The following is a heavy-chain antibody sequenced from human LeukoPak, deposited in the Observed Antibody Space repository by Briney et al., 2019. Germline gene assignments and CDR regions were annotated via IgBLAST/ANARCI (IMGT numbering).Heavy chain of an antibody. CDR3: ARGGDSSGWTGYNWFDP. V-gene: IGHV4-34*01. J-gene: IGHJ5*02. D-gene: IGHD6-19*01. CDR2: INHSGST. Sequence: SETLSLTCAVYGGSFSGYYWSWIRQPPGKGLEWIGEINHSGSTNYNPSLKSRVTISVDTSKNQFSLKLSSVTAADTAVYYCARGGDSSGWTGYNWFDPWGQGTLVTVSS. CDR1: GGSFSGYY.